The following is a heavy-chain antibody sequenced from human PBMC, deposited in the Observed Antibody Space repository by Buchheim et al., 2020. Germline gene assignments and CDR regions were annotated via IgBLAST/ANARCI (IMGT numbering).Heavy chain of an antibody. D-gene: IGHD3-16*01. CDR1: GFTFSTYV. V-gene: IGHV3-23*01. CDR2: ISGSGEDT. Sequence: EVQLLESGGDFVRPGGSLRLSCAASGFTFSTYVMNWVRQAPGKGLEWVSAISGSGEDTYYADSVKGRFTTSRDNSKNTLYLQMNSLSPEDTALYYCAKGGEHDYAPRGNWGPGTL. J-gene: IGHJ4*02. CDR3: AKGGEHDYAPRGN.